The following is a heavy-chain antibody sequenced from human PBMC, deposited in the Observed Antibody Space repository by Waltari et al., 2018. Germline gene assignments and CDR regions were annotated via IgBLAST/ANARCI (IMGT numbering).Heavy chain of an antibody. Sequence: QVQLQESGPGLVKPSETLSLTCTVSGGSISSYYWSWIRQPAGKGLEWIGRIYTSGSTNYNPPLKSRVTMSVDTSKNQFSLKLSSVTAADTAVYYCARDRGELGYCSSTSCSYYYYYGMDVWGQGTTVTVSS. CDR1: GGSISSYY. CDR3: ARDRGELGYCSSTSCSYYYYYGMDV. V-gene: IGHV4-4*07. CDR2: IYTSGST. D-gene: IGHD2-2*01. J-gene: IGHJ6*02.